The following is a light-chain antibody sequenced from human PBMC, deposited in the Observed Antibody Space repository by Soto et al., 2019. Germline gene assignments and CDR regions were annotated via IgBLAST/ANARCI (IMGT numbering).Light chain of an antibody. CDR1: RSDVGGYNY. Sequence: QSALTQPPSASGSPGQSVTISCTGTRSDVGGYNYVSWYQQHPGKAPKLMIYEVTKRPSGVPDRFSGSKSGNTASLTVSGLQTEDEADYYCSSYAGSKGSVFGGGTKLTVL. CDR2: EVT. J-gene: IGLJ2*01. V-gene: IGLV2-8*01. CDR3: SSYAGSKGSV.